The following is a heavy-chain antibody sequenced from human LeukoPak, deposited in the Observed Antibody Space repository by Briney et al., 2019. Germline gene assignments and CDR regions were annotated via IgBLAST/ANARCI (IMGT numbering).Heavy chain of an antibody. J-gene: IGHJ4*02. CDR2: ICDGGRDI. V-gene: IGHV3-11*01. CDR3: ATGRQIREADY. Sequence: GGSLRLSCAASGFNINDYYMAWIRQVSGKGLEWLSYICDGGRDINYAAFVKGRFTISRDNARNSLYLQLNSLRVEDTAVYYCATGRQIREADYWGQGTLVTVAS. D-gene: IGHD3-10*01. CDR1: GFNINDYY.